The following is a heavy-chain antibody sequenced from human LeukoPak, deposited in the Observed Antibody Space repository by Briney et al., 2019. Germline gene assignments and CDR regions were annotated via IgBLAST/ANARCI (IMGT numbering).Heavy chain of an antibody. CDR1: GGSISSYY. CDR3: ARSKVGNSDWCLTEY. V-gene: IGHV4-59*01. D-gene: IGHD6-19*01. Sequence: SETLSLTCTVSGGSISSYYWNWIRQPPGKGLEWIGYIFYSGSTNYNPSLKSRVTISVDTSKNRFSLKVRSVTAADTAVYYCARSKVGNSDWCLTEYWGQGTLVTVSS. CDR2: IFYSGST. J-gene: IGHJ4*02.